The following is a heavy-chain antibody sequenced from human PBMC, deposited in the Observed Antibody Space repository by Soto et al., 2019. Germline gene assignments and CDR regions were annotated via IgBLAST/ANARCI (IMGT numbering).Heavy chain of an antibody. CDR3: ARTVGATYAFDI. V-gene: IGHV1-18*01. Sequence: QVHLVQSGAEVKKTGASVKVSCKASGYTFTSYGISWVRQAPVQGLEWMGWISAYNGNTNYAQKLQGRVTMTTDTSTSTAYMEMTSLRSDDTAVYSCARTVGATYAFDIWGQGTMVTVSS. J-gene: IGHJ3*02. D-gene: IGHD1-26*01. CDR1: GYTFTSYG. CDR2: ISAYNGNT.